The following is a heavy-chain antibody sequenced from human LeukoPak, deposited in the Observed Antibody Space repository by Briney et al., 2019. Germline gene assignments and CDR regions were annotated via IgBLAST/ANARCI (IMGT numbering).Heavy chain of an antibody. J-gene: IGHJ4*02. Sequence: ASVKVSCKASGYTFTGYYMHWVRQAPGQGLEWMGWINPNSGGTNYAQQFQGRVTTTRDTSISTAYMELSRLRSDDTAVYYCARAPPTEWFGELLSGDYFDYWGQGTLVTVSS. CDR1: GYTFTGYY. D-gene: IGHD3-10*01. CDR3: ARAPPTEWFGELLSGDYFDY. CDR2: INPNSGGT. V-gene: IGHV1-2*02.